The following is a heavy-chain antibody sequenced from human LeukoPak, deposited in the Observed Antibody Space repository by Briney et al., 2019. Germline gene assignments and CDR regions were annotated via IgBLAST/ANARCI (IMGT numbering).Heavy chain of an antibody. Sequence: SETLSLTCTVSGGSISSYYWSWIRQPPGKGLEWIGYIYYSGSTNYNPSLKSRVTISVDTSKNQFSLKLSSVTAADTAVYYCARSSAYGGAFDIWGRGTMVTVSS. CDR2: IYYSGST. CDR3: ARSSAYGGAFDI. J-gene: IGHJ3*02. V-gene: IGHV4-59*01. CDR1: GGSISSYY. D-gene: IGHD3-22*01.